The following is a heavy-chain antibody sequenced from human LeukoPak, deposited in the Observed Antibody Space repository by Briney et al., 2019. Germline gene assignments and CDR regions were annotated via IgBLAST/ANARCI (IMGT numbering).Heavy chain of an antibody. D-gene: IGHD3-22*01. CDR2: IYYSGST. CDR3: ASDFDNNGYYYFDY. J-gene: IGHJ4*02. CDR1: GGSINSVDYY. Sequence: PSETLSLTCTVSGGSINSVDYYWSCIRQPPGKDLECIGYIYYSGSTFYNPSLASRVFMSLDMSKNQFSLKLRSLTAADTAVYYCASDFDNNGYYYFDYWGQGALVTVSS. V-gene: IGHV4-30-4*01.